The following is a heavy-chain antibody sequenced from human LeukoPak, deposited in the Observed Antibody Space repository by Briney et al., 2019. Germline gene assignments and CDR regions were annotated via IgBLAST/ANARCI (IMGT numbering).Heavy chain of an antibody. CDR1: GDSLSSGDYY. Sequence: SETLSLTCTVSGDSLSSGDYYWRWLRQPGGRGLEWVGRISSRGSTNYNPSLKSRVTISVDTSKNQFSRKVRSVTAADTAVYFCARGPYSYDSSGAFDIWGQGTMVTVSS. CDR3: ARGPYSYDSSGAFDI. J-gene: IGHJ3*02. D-gene: IGHD3-22*01. CDR2: ISSRGST. V-gene: IGHV4-61*02.